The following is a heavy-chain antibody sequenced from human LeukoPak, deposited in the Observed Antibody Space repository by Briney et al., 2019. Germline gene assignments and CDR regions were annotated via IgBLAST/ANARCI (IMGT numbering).Heavy chain of an antibody. Sequence: SETLSLTCTVSGGSISSYYWGWIRQPPGKGLEWIGSIYYSGSTYYNPSLKSRVTISVDTSKNQFSLKLSSVTAADTAVYYCARRWFVLRFLEWFPDAFDIWGQGTMVTVSS. CDR3: ARRWFVLRFLEWFPDAFDI. J-gene: IGHJ3*02. CDR2: IYYSGST. CDR1: GGSISSYY. D-gene: IGHD3-3*01. V-gene: IGHV4-39*01.